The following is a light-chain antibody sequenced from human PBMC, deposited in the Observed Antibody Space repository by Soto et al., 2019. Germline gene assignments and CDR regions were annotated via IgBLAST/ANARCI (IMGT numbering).Light chain of an antibody. V-gene: IGKV3-20*01. J-gene: IGKJ3*01. CDR3: QQYGASPFT. CDR2: GAS. CDR1: ESIYINS. Sequence: EIVLTQSPGTLSLSPGESATLSCKASESIYINSFAWYYQKPGQPPRLLIYGASTRAADIPARFSGSGSGTDFVLSIDRLEVEDSGIYYCQQYGASPFTFGPRTRVDIK.